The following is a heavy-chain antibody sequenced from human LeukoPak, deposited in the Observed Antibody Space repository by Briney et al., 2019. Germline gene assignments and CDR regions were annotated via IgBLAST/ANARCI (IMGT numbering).Heavy chain of an antibody. CDR1: GFTFSSYW. J-gene: IGHJ3*02. CDR2: INTDGNIT. CDR3: ARRGFVPAFDI. V-gene: IGHV3-74*01. Sequence: GGSLRLSCAASGFTFSSYWMHWVRQAPGKGLVWLARINTDGNITTYADSVRGRFTISRDNAKNTLYLQMNSLRAEDTAVYYCARRGFVPAFDIWGQGTMVSVTS. D-gene: IGHD3-10*02.